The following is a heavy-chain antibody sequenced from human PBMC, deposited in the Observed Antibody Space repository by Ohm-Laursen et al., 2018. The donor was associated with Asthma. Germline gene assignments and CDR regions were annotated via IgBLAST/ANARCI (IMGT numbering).Heavy chain of an antibody. D-gene: IGHD3-3*01. CDR2: IWYDGTNK. V-gene: IGHV3-33*01. J-gene: IGHJ4*02. Sequence: SLRLSCAASGFIFTNYGMHWVRQAPGKRLEWVAVIWYDGTNKYYGDSVKGRFTISRDNSKNTVDLQMNSLRPDDTAVYYCARDVMEWYLPAFDFWGQGTLVTVSS. CDR3: ARDVMEWYLPAFDF. CDR1: GFIFTNYG.